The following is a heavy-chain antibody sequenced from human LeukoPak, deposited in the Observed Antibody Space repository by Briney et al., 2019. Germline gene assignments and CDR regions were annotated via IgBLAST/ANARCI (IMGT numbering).Heavy chain of an antibody. CDR3: AKDSSRYDITYSMDV. D-gene: IGHD3-9*01. CDR2: ISYDGSNK. V-gene: IGHV3-30*18. J-gene: IGHJ6*04. CDR1: GFTFSSYG. Sequence: GGSLRLSCAASGFTFSSYGMHWVRQAPGKGLEWVAVISYDGSNKYYADSVKGRFTISRDNSKNTLYLQMNSLRAEDTAVYYCAKDSSRYDITYSMDVWGKGTTVTVSS.